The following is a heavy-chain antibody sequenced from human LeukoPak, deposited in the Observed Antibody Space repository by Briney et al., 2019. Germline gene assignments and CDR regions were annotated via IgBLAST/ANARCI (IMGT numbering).Heavy chain of an antibody. D-gene: IGHD2-2*01. Sequence: PGRSLRLSCAASGFTFSSYAMHWVRQAPGKGLEWVAVISYDGSNKYYADSVKGRFTISRDNSKNTLYLQMNSLRAEDTALYYCARDLGYCSSTSCANNWFDPWGQGTLVTVSP. V-gene: IGHV3-30*04. J-gene: IGHJ5*02. CDR3: ARDLGYCSSTSCANNWFDP. CDR1: GFTFSSYA. CDR2: ISYDGSNK.